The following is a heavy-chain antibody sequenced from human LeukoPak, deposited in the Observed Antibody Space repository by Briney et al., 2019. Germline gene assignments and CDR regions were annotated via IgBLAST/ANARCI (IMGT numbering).Heavy chain of an antibody. Sequence: GGSLRLSCAASGFTFDDYAMHWVRQAPGKGLEWVSGISWNSGSIGYADSVKGRFTISRDNAKNSLYLQMNSLRAEDTALYYCARAYSSGWYRGAFDYWGQGTLVTVSS. V-gene: IGHV3-9*01. J-gene: IGHJ4*02. D-gene: IGHD6-19*01. CDR1: GFTFDDYA. CDR3: ARAYSSGWYRGAFDY. CDR2: ISWNSGSI.